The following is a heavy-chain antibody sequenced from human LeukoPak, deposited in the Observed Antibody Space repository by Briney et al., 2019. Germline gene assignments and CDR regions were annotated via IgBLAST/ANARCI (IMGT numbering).Heavy chain of an antibody. J-gene: IGHJ4*02. CDR3: ARVAYDYVWGSYVDY. CDR1: GFTFSSDA. V-gene: IGHV3-30*04. D-gene: IGHD3-16*01. Sequence: GGSLRLSCVASGFTFSSDAMHWVRQAPGKGLEWVAVISYDGSNKYYADSVKGRFTISRDNSKNTLYLQMNSLRAEDTAVYYCARVAYDYVWGSYVDYWGQGTLVSVSS. CDR2: ISYDGSNK.